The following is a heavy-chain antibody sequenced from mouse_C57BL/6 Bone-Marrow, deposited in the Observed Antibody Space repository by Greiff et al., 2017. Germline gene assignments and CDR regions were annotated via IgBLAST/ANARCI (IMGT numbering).Heavy chain of an antibody. CDR3: ARNWAYYGSSRYYFDY. V-gene: IGHV2-2*01. J-gene: IGHJ2*01. Sequence: VKLVESGPGLVQPSQSLSITCTVSGFSLTSYGVHWVRQSPGKGLEWLGVIWSGGSTDYNAAFISRLSISKNNSKSQVFFKMNSLQPDDTAIYYCARNWAYYGSSRYYFDYWGQGTTLTVSS. CDR1: GFSLTSYG. D-gene: IGHD1-1*01. CDR2: IWSGGST.